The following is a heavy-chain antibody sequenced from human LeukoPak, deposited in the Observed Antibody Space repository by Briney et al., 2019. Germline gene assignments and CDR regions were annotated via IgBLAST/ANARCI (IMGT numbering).Heavy chain of an antibody. CDR1: VYTFTSYD. V-gene: IGHV1-8*01. Sequence: ASVKVSCKASVYTFTSYDINWVRQATGQQLEWRGWRNPNSGNTGYAQKFQGRVTMTRNTSISTAYMEISSVRSEETAVYYCAKVLTTEDAFDIWGQGTMVTVSS. D-gene: IGHD4-11*01. CDR2: RNPNSGNT. CDR3: AKVLTTEDAFDI. J-gene: IGHJ3*02.